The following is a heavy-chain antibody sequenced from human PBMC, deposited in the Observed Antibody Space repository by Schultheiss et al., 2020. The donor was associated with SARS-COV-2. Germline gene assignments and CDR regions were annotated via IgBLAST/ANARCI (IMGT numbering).Heavy chain of an antibody. CDR3: ARDRGYDFWSGWPQEPYYYGMDV. D-gene: IGHD3-3*01. V-gene: IGHV3-53*01. CDR1: GFTVSSNY. CDR2: IYSGGST. Sequence: GGSLRLSCAASGFTVSSNYMSWVRQAPGKGLEWVSVIYSGGSTYYAHSVKGRFTISRDNSKNTLYLQMNSLRAEDTAVYYCARDRGYDFWSGWPQEPYYYGMDVWGQGTTVTVSS. J-gene: IGHJ6*02.